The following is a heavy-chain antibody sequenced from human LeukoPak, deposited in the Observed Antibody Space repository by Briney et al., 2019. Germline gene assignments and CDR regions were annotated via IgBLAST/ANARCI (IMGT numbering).Heavy chain of an antibody. J-gene: IGHJ4*02. CDR3: AKVRRSGTTSTFYYFDY. CDR2: IGSSSSTI. V-gene: IGHV3-48*01. Sequence: GGSLRLSCAASGFTFSSYSMNWVRQAPGKGLEWVSYIGSSSSTIYYADSVKGRFTISRDNSKNTLYLQMNSLRAEDTAVYYCAKVRRSGTTSTFYYFDYWGQGTLVTVSS. CDR1: GFTFSSYS. D-gene: IGHD1-7*01.